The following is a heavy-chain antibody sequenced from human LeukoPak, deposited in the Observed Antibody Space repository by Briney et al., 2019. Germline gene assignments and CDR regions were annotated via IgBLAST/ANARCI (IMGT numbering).Heavy chain of an antibody. CDR1: GGTFISYA. D-gene: IGHD1-20*01. Sequence: SVKVSSKASGGTFISYAISWVRQAPGEGLEWRGGIIPIFGTANYAQKFQGRVTITADESTSTAYMELSSLRSEDTAVYYCATSITGTTGASWYYYYGMDVWGKGTTVTVSS. J-gene: IGHJ6*04. CDR3: ATSITGTTGASWYYYYGMDV. V-gene: IGHV1-69*01. CDR2: IIPIFGTA.